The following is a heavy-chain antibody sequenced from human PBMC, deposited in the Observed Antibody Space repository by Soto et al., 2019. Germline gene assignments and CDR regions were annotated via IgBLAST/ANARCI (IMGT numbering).Heavy chain of an antibody. J-gene: IGHJ4*02. CDR1: GFTFSSYS. CDR3: ATSVGASGYDFC. D-gene: IGHD5-12*01. Sequence: EVQLVESGGGLVQPRGSLRPSCVASGFTFSSYSMNWVRQAPGKGLEWVSYISISSNTIYYADSVKGRFTISRDNAKNSLYLQMNSLRDEDTAVYYCATSVGASGYDFCWGQGTLVTVSS. V-gene: IGHV3-48*02. CDR2: ISISSNTI.